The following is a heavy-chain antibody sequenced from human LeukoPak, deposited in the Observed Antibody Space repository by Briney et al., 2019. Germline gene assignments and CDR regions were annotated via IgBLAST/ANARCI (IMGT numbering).Heavy chain of an antibody. J-gene: IGHJ3*02. V-gene: IGHV3-21*01. CDR3: ARGASQWDAFDI. D-gene: IGHD4/OR15-4a*01. Sequence: PGGSLRLSCAASGFTFSSYSMNWVRQAPGKGLEWVSSISSSSSYIYYADSVKGRFTISRDNAKNSLYLQMNSLRAEDTAVYYCARGASQWDAFDIWGQGTMVTVSS. CDR1: GFTFSSYS. CDR2: ISSSSSYI.